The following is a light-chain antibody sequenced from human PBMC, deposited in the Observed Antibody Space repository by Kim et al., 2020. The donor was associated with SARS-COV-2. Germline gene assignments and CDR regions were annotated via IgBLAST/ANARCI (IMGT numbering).Light chain of an antibody. CDR3: QVWDSSSALSYV. Sequence: SYELTQPPSVSVAPGKTARITCGGNNIGSKSVHWYQQKPGQAPVLVIYYDSDRPSGIPERFSGSNSGNTATLTISRVEAGDEADYYCQVWDSSSALSYVFGTGTKVTVL. CDR1: NIGSKS. J-gene: IGLJ1*01. CDR2: YDS. V-gene: IGLV3-21*04.